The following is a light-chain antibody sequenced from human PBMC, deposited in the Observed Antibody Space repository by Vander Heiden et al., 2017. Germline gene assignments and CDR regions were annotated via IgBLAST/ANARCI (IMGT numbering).Light chain of an antibody. V-gene: IGLV1-44*01. CDR2: ANN. CDR1: SSNIEPTS. Sequence: QSVLIQPPSAPVPPGQRVTISCSGSSSNIEPTSVNGYQQLPGAAPKLPSYANNQRPSGVPARFSGSQSGTSGSLAIRGLQSADEADYYCAVWDDGLNGWVFGGGTKLTVL. CDR3: AVWDDGLNGWV. J-gene: IGLJ3*02.